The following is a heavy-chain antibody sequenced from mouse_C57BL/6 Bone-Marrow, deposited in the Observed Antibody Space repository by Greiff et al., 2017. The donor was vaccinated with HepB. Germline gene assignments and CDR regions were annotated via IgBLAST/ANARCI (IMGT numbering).Heavy chain of an antibody. CDR1: GFTFSSYA. CDR2: ISDGGSYT. D-gene: IGHD1-1*01. V-gene: IGHV5-4*01. CDR3: ARYHYYGSSVWFAY. Sequence: EVQLVESGGGLVKPGVSLKLSCAASGFTFSSYAMSWVRQTPEKRLEWVVTISDGGSYTYYPDNVKGRFTISRYNAKNNLYLQMSHLKSEDTAMYYCARYHYYGSSVWFAYWGQGTLVTVSA. J-gene: IGHJ3*01.